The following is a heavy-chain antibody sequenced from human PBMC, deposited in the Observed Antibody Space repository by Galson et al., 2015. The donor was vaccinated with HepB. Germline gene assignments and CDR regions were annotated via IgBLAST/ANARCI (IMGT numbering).Heavy chain of an antibody. V-gene: IGHV3-48*01. D-gene: IGHD6-13*01. CDR2: ISSSSSTI. Sequence: SLRLSCAASGFTFSSYSMNWVRQAPGKGLEWVSYISSSSSTIYYADSVKGRFTISRDNAKNSLYLQMNSLRAEDTAVYYCARKNRIAAAGTGNYYYGMDVWGQGTTVTVSS. J-gene: IGHJ6*02. CDR3: ARKNRIAAAGTGNYYYGMDV. CDR1: GFTFSSYS.